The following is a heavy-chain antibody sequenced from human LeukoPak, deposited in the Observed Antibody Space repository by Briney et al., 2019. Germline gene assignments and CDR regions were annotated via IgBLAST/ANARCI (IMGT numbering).Heavy chain of an antibody. CDR3: AGRDY. CDR1: GASISNYY. Sequence: KPSETLSLTCTDSGASISNYYWSWIRQPAGKGLEWIGRVFTSGSTNYNPSFRSRATISVDKSKNQLSLKLTSVTAADTAVYYCAGRDYWGQGTLVTVSS. CDR2: VFTSGST. J-gene: IGHJ4*02. V-gene: IGHV4-4*07.